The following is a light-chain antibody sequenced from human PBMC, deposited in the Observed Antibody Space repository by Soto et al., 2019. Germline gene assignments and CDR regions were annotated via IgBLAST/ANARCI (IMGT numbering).Light chain of an antibody. CDR3: MQALQTRT. CDR2: WAS. Sequence: DIVMTQSPDSLPVSLGERATINCKSSQSLLYSSNNKNYLAWYQQKPGQPPKLLIFWASTRESGVPDRFSGSGSGTDFTLKISRVEPEDVGVYYCMQALQTRTFGQGTKVEIK. CDR1: QSLLYSSNNKNY. V-gene: IGKV4-1*01. J-gene: IGKJ1*01.